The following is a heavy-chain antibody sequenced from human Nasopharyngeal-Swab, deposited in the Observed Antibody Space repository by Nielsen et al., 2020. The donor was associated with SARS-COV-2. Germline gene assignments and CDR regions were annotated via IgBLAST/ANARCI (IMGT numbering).Heavy chain of an antibody. CDR1: GFTFSSYA. V-gene: IGHV3-30-3*01. CDR2: ISYDGSNK. CDR3: ARGGYCSGGSCYSGYGGNSAFDY. Sequence: GESLKISCAASGFTFSSYAMHWVRQAPGKGLEWVAVISYDGSNKYYADPVKGRFTISRDNSKNTLYLQMNSLRAEDTAVYYCARGGYCSGGSCYSGYGGNSAFDYWGQGTLVTVSS. D-gene: IGHD2-15*01. J-gene: IGHJ4*02.